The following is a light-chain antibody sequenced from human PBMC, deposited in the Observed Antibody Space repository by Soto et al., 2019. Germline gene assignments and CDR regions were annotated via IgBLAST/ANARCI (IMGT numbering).Light chain of an antibody. CDR2: AAS. J-gene: IGKJ4*01. CDR3: LXXXXYXXT. CDR1: QGIRND. Sequence: AIQMTQSPSSLSASVGDRVTITCRASQGIRNDLGWYQQKPGKPPKLLIYAASNLQSGVPSRFSGSGSGTDFXLXXSXLXPEXXXTXXXLXXXXYXXTFGGGTKVEIK. V-gene: IGKV1-6*01.